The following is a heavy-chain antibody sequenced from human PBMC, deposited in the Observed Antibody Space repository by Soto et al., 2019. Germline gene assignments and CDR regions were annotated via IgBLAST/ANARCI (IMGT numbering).Heavy chain of an antibody. D-gene: IGHD6-13*01. CDR1: GGSISSGGYS. V-gene: IGHV4-30-2*01. Sequence: QLQLQESGSGLVKPSQTLSLTCAVSGGSISSGGYSWSWIRQPPGKGLEWIGYIYHSGSTYYNPSLRSRVTLSVDRSKNQLPQKLSSVTAAETAVYYCARATAAGQYYYGMDVWGQGTTVTVSS. CDR3: ARATAAGQYYYGMDV. J-gene: IGHJ6*02. CDR2: IYHSGST.